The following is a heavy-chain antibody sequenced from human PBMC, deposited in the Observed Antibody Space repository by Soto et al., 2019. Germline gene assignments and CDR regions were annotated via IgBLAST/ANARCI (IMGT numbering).Heavy chain of an antibody. CDR1: GGSISSYY. CDR2: IYYSGST. V-gene: IGHV4-59*01. CDR3: ARPRSPHDAFDI. Sequence: PSETLSLTCTVSGGSISSYYWSWIRQPPGKGLEWIGYIYYSGSTNYNPSLKGRVTISVDTSKNQFSLKLSSVTAADTAVYYCARPRSPHDAFDIWGQGTMVTVSS. J-gene: IGHJ3*02.